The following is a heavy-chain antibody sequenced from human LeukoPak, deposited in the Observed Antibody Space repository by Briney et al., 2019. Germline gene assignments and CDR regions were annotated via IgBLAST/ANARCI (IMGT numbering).Heavy chain of an antibody. CDR2: ISGSGGST. Sequence: GGSLRLSCAAPGFTFSSYAMSWVRQAPGKGLEWVSAISGSGGSTYYADSVKGRFTISRDNSKNTLYLQMNSLRAEDTAVYYCARGIAAAGSYWGQGTLVTVSS. J-gene: IGHJ4*02. D-gene: IGHD6-13*01. CDR3: ARGIAAAGSY. CDR1: GFTFSSYA. V-gene: IGHV3-23*01.